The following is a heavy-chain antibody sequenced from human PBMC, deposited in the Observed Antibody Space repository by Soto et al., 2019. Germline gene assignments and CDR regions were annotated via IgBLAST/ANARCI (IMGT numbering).Heavy chain of an antibody. J-gene: IGHJ6*02. CDR2: ISGGGSYI. D-gene: IGHD2-2*01. Sequence: QLVESGGGLVKPGGSLRLSCSASGFTFSDENMSWVRQVPGKGLEWVSGISGGGSYIFYADSVQGRFSISRDNPKNSLFLEMYSLRVEDTAVYYCARDSDCHSTSCFFPPHVWGQGTTVTVSS. CDR3: ARDSDCHSTSCFFPPHV. CDR1: GFTFSDEN. V-gene: IGHV3-21*06.